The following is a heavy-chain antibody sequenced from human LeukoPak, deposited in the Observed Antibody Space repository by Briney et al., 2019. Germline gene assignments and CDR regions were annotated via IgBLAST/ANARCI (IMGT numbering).Heavy chain of an antibody. D-gene: IGHD3-10*01. Sequence: GGSLRLSCAASGFTFSSYAMSWVRQAPGKRLEWVSAISGSGGSTYYADSVKGRFTISRDNSKNTLYLQMNSLRAEDTAVYYCAKLSLWFGESLFDYWGQGTLVTVSS. CDR3: AKLSLWFGESLFDY. CDR2: ISGSGGST. V-gene: IGHV3-23*01. J-gene: IGHJ4*02. CDR1: GFTFSSYA.